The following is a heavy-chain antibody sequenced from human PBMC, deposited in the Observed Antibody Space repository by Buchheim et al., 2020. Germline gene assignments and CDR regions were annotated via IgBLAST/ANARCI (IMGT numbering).Heavy chain of an antibody. D-gene: IGHD3-3*01. Sequence: EVQLSESGGGLGQPGGSLRLSCAASGFTFSTYAMSWVLQAPGKGLEWVSTISDDGDITYYVDSVKGRFTISRDNSKDSLYLQMNSLRAEDTAIYYCEKEFPAYPYDFDYCGQGTL. J-gene: IGHJ4*02. CDR3: EKEFPAYPYDFDY. CDR2: ISDDGDIT. V-gene: IGHV3-23*01. CDR1: GFTFSTYA.